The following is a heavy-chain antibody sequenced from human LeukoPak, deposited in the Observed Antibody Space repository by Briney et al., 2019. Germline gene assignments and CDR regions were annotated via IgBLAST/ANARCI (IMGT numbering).Heavy chain of an antibody. CDR3: AGGLLWFGELFPYFDY. CDR1: GGSISSYY. J-gene: IGHJ4*02. D-gene: IGHD3-10*01. Sequence: SETLSLTCIVSGGSISSYYWSWIRQPPGKGLEWIGYIYYSGSTYYNPSLKSRVTISVDTSKNQFSLKLSSVTAADTAVYYCAGGLLWFGELFPYFDYWGQGTLVTVSS. CDR2: IYYSGST. V-gene: IGHV4-59*01.